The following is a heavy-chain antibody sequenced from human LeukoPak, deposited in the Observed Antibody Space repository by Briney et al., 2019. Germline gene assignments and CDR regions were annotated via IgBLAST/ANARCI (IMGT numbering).Heavy chain of an antibody. Sequence: ASVKVSCKASGYTFTSYYMHWVRQAPGQGLEWMGIINPSGGSTSYAQKFQGRVTMTRDTSTSTVYMELSSLRSEDTAVYYCARGRGPWIQLWSNPFDYWGQGTLVTVSS. J-gene: IGHJ4*02. CDR3: ARGRGPWIQLWSNPFDY. V-gene: IGHV1-46*03. CDR2: INPSGGST. CDR1: GYTFTSYY. D-gene: IGHD5-18*01.